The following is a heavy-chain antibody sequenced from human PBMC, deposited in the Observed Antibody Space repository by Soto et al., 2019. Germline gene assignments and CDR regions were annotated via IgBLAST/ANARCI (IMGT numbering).Heavy chain of an antibody. V-gene: IGHV1-3*05. CDR3: ARAVAVAADFDY. CDR2: INAGNGNT. D-gene: IGHD6-19*01. Sequence: QVQLVQSGAEEKKPGASVKDSCKASGYTFTGYAMHWVRQAPGQRLEWMGWINAGNGNTKYSQKFQGRVTITRDTSASTAYMELSSMRSEDTAVYSCARAVAVAADFDYWGQGTLVTVSS. CDR1: GYTFTGYA. J-gene: IGHJ4*02.